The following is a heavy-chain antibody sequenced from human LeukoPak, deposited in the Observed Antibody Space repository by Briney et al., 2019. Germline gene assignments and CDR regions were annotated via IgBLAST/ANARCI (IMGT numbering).Heavy chain of an antibody. CDR1: GYNFTSYW. J-gene: IGHJ4*02. CDR3: ARHRSPSSSTPPFDY. D-gene: IGHD6-6*01. V-gene: IGHV5-51*01. Sequence: GESLKISCKGSGYNFTSYWIGRVRQMPGKGLEWMGIIYPGDSDTRYIPSFQGQVTISADKSISTAYLQWSSLKASDTAMYYCARHRSPSSSTPPFDYWGQGTLVTVSS. CDR2: IYPGDSDT.